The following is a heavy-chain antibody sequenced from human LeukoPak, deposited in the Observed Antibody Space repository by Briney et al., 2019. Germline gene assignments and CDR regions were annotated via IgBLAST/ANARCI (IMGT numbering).Heavy chain of an antibody. Sequence: SETLSLTCTVSGGSVSSGSYYWSWIRQPPGKGLEWIGYIYYSGSTNYNPSLKSRVTISVDTSKNQFSLKLSSVTAADTAVYYCASTDYGDYDGGFDYWGQGTLVTVSS. CDR3: ASTDYGDYDGGFDY. CDR1: GGSVSSGSYY. J-gene: IGHJ4*02. D-gene: IGHD4-17*01. CDR2: IYYSGST. V-gene: IGHV4-61*01.